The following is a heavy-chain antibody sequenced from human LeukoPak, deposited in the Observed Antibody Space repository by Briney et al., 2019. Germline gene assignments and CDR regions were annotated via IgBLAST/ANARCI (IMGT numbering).Heavy chain of an antibody. J-gene: IGHJ6*03. CDR2: SYYAGST. Sequence: PSETLSLTCTVSSGSISSNNYYWGWIRQPPGKGLEWIGSSYYAGSTFYNPSLKSRVTMSLDALKNQFTLKVTSVTATDTAVYYCARLVSYDVLTENFYKYYMDVWGKGTTVSVSS. V-gene: IGHV4-39*01. D-gene: IGHD3-9*01. CDR1: SGSISSNNYY. CDR3: ARLVSYDVLTENFYKYYMDV.